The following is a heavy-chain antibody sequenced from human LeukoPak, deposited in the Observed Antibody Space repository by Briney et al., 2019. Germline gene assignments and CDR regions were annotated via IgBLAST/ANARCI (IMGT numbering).Heavy chain of an antibody. V-gene: IGHV3-74*01. CDR2: INSDGSST. J-gene: IGHJ4*02. Sequence: GGSLRLSCAASGFTFSSYWMHWVRQAPGKGLVWVSRINSDGSSTTYADSVKGRFTISRDNAKNTLYLQMNSLRAEDTAVYYCARDSSLRFRLDYWGQGTLVTVSS. CDR3: ARDSSLRFRLDY. D-gene: IGHD3-3*01. CDR1: GFTFSSYW.